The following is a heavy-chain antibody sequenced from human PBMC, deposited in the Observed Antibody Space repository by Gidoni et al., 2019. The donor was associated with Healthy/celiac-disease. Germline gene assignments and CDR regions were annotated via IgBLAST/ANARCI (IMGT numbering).Heavy chain of an antibody. CDR1: GFTFISYS. CDR2: ISSSSSTI. J-gene: IGHJ6*02. CDR3: AKGWGAVAENYYYGMDV. V-gene: IGHV3-48*04. D-gene: IGHD6-19*01. Sequence: EVQLVESGGGLVQPGGSRRLSCAASGFTFISYSMNWVRQAPGKGLEWVSYISSSSSTIYYADSVKGRFTISRDNAKNSLYLQMNSLRAEDTAVYYCAKGWGAVAENYYYGMDVWGQGTTVTVSS.